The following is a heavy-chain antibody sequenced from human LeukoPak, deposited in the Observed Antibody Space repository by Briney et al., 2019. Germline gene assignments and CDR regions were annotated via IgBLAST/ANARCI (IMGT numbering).Heavy chain of an antibody. CDR1: GFTVSSNY. D-gene: IGHD6-6*01. V-gene: IGHV3-53*01. CDR3: ARVAARQWELGGGNNYFDY. Sequence: GGSLRLSCAASGFTVSSNYMSWVRQAPGKGLEWVSVIYSGGSTYYADSVKGRFTISRDNSKNTLYLQMNSLRAEDTALYHCARVAARQWELGGGNNYFDYWGQGTLVTVSS. CDR2: IYSGGST. J-gene: IGHJ4*02.